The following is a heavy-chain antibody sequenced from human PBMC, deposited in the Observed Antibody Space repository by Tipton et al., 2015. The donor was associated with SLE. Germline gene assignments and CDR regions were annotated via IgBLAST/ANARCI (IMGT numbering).Heavy chain of an antibody. CDR2: IYYSGRT. V-gene: IGHV4-31*03. Sequence: TLSLTCTVSGGSISSGGYYWSWIRQHPGKGLEWIGYIYYSGRTYYNPSLKSRVTISVDTSKNQFSLKLSSVTAADTAVYYCARGYLRSSWTVDYFDYWGQGTLVTVSS. CDR1: GGSISSGGYY. D-gene: IGHD6-13*01. J-gene: IGHJ4*02. CDR3: ARGYLRSSWTVDYFDY.